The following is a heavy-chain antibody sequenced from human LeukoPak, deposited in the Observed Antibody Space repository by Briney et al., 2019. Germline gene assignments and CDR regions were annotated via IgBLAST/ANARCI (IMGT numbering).Heavy chain of an antibody. CDR2: MNPNSGNT. J-gene: IGHJ4*02. V-gene: IGHV1-8*01. D-gene: IGHD3-22*01. Sequence: ASVKVSRKASGYTFTSYDINWVRQATGQGLEWMGWMNPNSGNTGYAQKFQGRVTMTRNTSISTAYMELSSLRSEDTAVYYCVYYYDSSGYASDYWGQGTLVTVSS. CDR1: GYTFTSYD. CDR3: VYYYDSSGYASDY.